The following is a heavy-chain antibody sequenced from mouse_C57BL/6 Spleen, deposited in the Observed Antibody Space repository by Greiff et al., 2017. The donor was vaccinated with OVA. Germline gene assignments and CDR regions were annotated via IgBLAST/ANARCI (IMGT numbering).Heavy chain of an antibody. CDR2: IDPENGDT. CDR3: TPLWSFDY. J-gene: IGHJ2*01. D-gene: IGHD1-1*02. CDR1: GFNIKDDY. V-gene: IGHV14-4*01. Sequence: EVKLQESGAELVRPGASVKLSCTASGFNIKDDYMHWVKQRPEQGLEWIGWIDPENGDTEYASKFQGKATITADTSSNTAYLQLSSLTSEDTAVYYCTPLWSFDYWGQGTTLTVSS.